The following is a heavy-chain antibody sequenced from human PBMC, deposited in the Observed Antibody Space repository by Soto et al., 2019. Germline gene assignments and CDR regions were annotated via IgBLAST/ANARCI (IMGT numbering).Heavy chain of an antibody. CDR2: ISTYNGDT. Sequence: ASVKVSWKASGYTFTRHAISWVRQAPGQGLEWMGWISTYNGDTKYAPKFQGRATMTKDTSASTAYMELRSLTSDDTAVYYCARYPSNNSGNYIFFDYWGHGALGTSPQ. CDR1: GYTFTRHA. D-gene: IGHD3-22*01. J-gene: IGHJ4*01. CDR3: ARYPSNNSGNYIFFDY. V-gene: IGHV1-18*04.